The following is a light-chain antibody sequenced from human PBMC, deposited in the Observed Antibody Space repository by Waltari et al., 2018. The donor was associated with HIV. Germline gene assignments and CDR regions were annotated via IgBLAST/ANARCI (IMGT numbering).Light chain of an antibody. Sequence: EIALTQSPGTLSLSPGERATLSCRSSQSVTSSYLAWYQQKPGQAPRLLIYGASTRATDIPDRFSGSGSGTDFNLTISRLEPEDSAVYCCQQYGTSPYTFGLGTKLEI. V-gene: IGKV3-20*01. CDR3: QQYGTSPYT. CDR1: QSVTSSY. J-gene: IGKJ2*01. CDR2: GAS.